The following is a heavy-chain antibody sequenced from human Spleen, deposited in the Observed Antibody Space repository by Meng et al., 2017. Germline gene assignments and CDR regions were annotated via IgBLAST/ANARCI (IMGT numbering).Heavy chain of an antibody. CDR1: GGSFGGDY. J-gene: IGHJ4*02. Sequence: QVQLRQSGAGLLKPSETLSLTCALYGGSFGGDYWSWIRQPPGEGLEWIGEINRSGSTNYNPSLKSRVTISADMSKNQFSLKLGSVTAVDTAVYYCARDRGRAHLGVDYWGRGTLVTVSS. CDR3: ARDRGRAHLGVDY. CDR2: INRSGST. V-gene: IGHV4-34*01. D-gene: IGHD1-26*01.